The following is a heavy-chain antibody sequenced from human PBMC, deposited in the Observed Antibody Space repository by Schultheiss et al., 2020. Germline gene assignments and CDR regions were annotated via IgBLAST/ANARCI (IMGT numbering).Heavy chain of an antibody. V-gene: IGHV1-69*13. Sequence: SVKVSCKASGGTFSSYAISWVRQAPGQGLEWMGGIIPIFGTANYAQKFQGRVTITADESTSTAYMELSSLRSEDTAVYYCARTTLSGWYFSWFDPWGQGTLVNVYS. CDR3: ARTTLSGWYFSWFDP. CDR1: GGTFSSYA. D-gene: IGHD6-19*01. CDR2: IIPIFGTA. J-gene: IGHJ5*02.